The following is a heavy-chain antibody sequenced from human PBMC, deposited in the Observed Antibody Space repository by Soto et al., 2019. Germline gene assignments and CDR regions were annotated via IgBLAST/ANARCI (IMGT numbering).Heavy chain of an antibody. D-gene: IGHD3-22*01. CDR1: GFTFIYYW. CDR2: INTDGSGT. CDR3: ARGDGDYYDGNGYLGRH. V-gene: IGHV3-74*01. Sequence: PGGALRLSCAASGFTFIYYWMHWVLQAPWKGLVWVSRINTDGSGTSYADSVKGRFTISRDNAKNTLYLQMNSLRAEDTAVYFCARGDGDYYDGNGYLGRHWGQGTLVTVSS. J-gene: IGHJ4*02.